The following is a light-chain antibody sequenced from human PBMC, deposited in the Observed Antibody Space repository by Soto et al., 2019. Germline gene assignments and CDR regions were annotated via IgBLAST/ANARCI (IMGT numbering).Light chain of an antibody. CDR2: GAS. Sequence: EIVLTQSPGTLSLSPGERATLSCRASQSVSSSLAWYQQKPGQAPRLLIHGASSRATGTPDRFSGSGSGTDFTLTISRLEPEDFAVYYCQQYGSSPPLTFGGGTKVDIK. V-gene: IGKV3-20*01. CDR3: QQYGSSPPLT. J-gene: IGKJ4*01. CDR1: QSVSSS.